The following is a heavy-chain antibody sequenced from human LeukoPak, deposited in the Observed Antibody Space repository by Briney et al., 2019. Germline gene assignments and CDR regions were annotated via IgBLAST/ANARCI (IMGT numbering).Heavy chain of an antibody. V-gene: IGHV3-23*01. D-gene: IGHD1-26*01. CDR2: ISSSGVKT. CDR1: GFTFTSYA. Sequence: GGSLRLSCAASGFTFTSYAMSWVRQAPEKGLEWVSTISSSGVKTNYVDSVKGRFTISRDNSKDTLYLQMNNLRAEDTAVYYCAKDRLVGAIDWGQGALVTVSS. CDR3: AKDRLVGAID. J-gene: IGHJ4*02.